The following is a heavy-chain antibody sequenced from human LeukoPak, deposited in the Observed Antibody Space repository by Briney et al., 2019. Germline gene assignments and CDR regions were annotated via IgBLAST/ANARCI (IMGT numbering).Heavy chain of an antibody. J-gene: IGHJ4*02. CDR1: GGSISSYY. Sequence: SETLSLTCTVSGGSISSYYWSWIRQPPGKGLEWIGYIYYSGSTNYNPSLKSRVTISVDTSKNQFSLKLSSVTTADTAMYYCARVSGYDWESFYDYWGQGSLVTVSS. D-gene: IGHD5-12*01. CDR3: ARVSGYDWESFYDY. V-gene: IGHV4-59*01. CDR2: IYYSGST.